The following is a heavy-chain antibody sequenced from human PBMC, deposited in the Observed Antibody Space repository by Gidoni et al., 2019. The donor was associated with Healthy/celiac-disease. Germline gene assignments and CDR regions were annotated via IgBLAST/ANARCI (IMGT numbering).Heavy chain of an antibody. CDR1: GFTFDDYA. CDR2: ISWKSGSI. J-gene: IGHJ4*02. CDR3: AKDIVGIFGVVNTFDY. D-gene: IGHD3-3*01. Sequence: EVQLVESGGGLVQPGRSLRLSCAASGFTFDDYAMHWVRQAPGKGLEWVSGISWKSGSIGYADSVKGRFTISRDNAKNSLYLQMNSLRAEDTALYYCAKDIVGIFGVVNTFDYWGQGTLVTVSS. V-gene: IGHV3-9*01.